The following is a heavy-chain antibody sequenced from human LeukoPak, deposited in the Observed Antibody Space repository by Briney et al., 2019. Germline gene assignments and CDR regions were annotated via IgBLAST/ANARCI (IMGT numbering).Heavy chain of an antibody. J-gene: IGHJ4*02. V-gene: IGHV4-61*01. CDR2: MSPSGTT. CDR1: GDSVSSGNYY. Sequence: PSGTLSLTCTVSGDSVSSGNYYLSWIRQPPGKGLDWITYMSPSGTTKYNPSLKSRVTTSVDTSRTQFSLRLSSVTAADTAVYYCARGSHYFWSGYYLFDYWGQGTLVTVSS. CDR3: ARGSHYFWSGYYLFDY. D-gene: IGHD3-3*01.